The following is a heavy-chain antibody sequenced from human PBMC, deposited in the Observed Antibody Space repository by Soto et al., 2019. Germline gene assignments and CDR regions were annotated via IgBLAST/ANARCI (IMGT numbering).Heavy chain of an antibody. CDR1: GFTFSTKY. J-gene: IGHJ4*02. V-gene: IGHV3-66*01. CDR3: ARDPWAADY. Sequence: ELHLVESGGGLVHPGGSLRLSCAASGFTFSTKYMRWVRQAPGKGLECVSVIYSGGITFYADSVRGRFTISRDNSKNTVNLQMNSLRAEDTAVYYCARDPWAADYWGQGTLVTVSS. CDR2: IYSGGIT. D-gene: IGHD3-16*01.